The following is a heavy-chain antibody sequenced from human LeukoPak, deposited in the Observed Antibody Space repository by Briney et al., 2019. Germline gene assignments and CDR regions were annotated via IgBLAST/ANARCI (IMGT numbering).Heavy chain of an antibody. CDR1: GFTFSSYW. CDR2: IKQDGSEK. D-gene: IGHD3-16*02. CDR3: ARYTFGGVIVIDY. V-gene: IGHV3-7*01. Sequence: GGSLRLSCAASGFTFSSYWMSWVRQAPGKGLEWVANIKQDGSEKYYVDSVKGRFTISRDNAKNSLYLQMNSLRAEDTAVNYCARYTFGGVIVIDYWGQGTLVTVSS. J-gene: IGHJ4*02.